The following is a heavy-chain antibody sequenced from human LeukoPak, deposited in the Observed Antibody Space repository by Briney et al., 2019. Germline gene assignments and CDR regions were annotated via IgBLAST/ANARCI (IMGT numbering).Heavy chain of an antibody. CDR2: INHSGST. CDR1: GGSFSGYY. CDR3: ARVRRRYFDWLLSETLYYFDY. V-gene: IGHV4-34*01. Sequence: SETLSLTCAVYGGSFSGYYWSWIRQPPGKGLEWIGKINHSGSTNYNPSLKSRVTISVDTSKNQFSLKLSSVIAADTAVYYRARVRRRYFDWLLSETLYYFDYWGQGTLVTVSS. J-gene: IGHJ4*02. D-gene: IGHD3-9*01.